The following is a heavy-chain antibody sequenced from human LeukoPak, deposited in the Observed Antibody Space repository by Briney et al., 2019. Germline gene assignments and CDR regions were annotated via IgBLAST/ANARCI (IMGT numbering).Heavy chain of an antibody. D-gene: IGHD3-22*01. CDR2: ISSSGSTI. CDR1: GFTFSSYE. J-gene: IGHJ1*01. V-gene: IGHV3-48*03. CDR3: ARQDRYTYYYDSSGHISH. Sequence: HPGGSLRLSCAASGFTFSSYEMNWVRQAPGKGLEWVSYISSSGSTIYYADSVKGRFTISRDNAKNTLYLQMNSLRAEDTALYYCARQDRYTYYYDSSGHISHWGQGTLVTVSS.